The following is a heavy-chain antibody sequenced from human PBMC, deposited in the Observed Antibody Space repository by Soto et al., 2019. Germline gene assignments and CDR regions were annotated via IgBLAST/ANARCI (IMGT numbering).Heavy chain of an antibody. J-gene: IGHJ4*02. V-gene: IGHV3-74*01. Sequence: EVQLVESGGGTVQPGGSLRLSCAASGYTFSTYWMHWVRQAPGKGLVWVSRINPESTTINYADSVRGRSTISRDNAKNTLSLQMISLRAEDTVGYCCTRDAYGPYDHGGQGTLVTVSP. CDR3: TRDAYGPYDH. CDR1: GYTFSTYW. D-gene: IGHD2-8*01. CDR2: INPESTTI.